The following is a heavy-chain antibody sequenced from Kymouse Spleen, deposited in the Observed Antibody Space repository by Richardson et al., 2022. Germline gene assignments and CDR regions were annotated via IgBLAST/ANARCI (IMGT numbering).Heavy chain of an antibody. CDR3: AKEGVIAARSFDY. Sequence: QVQLVESGGGVVQPGRSLRLSCAASGFTFSSYGMHWVRQAPGKGLEWVAVISYDGSNKYYADSVKGRFTISRDNSKNTLYLQMNSLRAEDTAVYYCAKEGVIAARSFDYWGQGTLVTVSS. CDR2: ISYDGSNK. J-gene: IGHJ4*02. D-gene: IGHD6-6*01. CDR1: GFTFSSYG. V-gene: IGHV3-30*18.